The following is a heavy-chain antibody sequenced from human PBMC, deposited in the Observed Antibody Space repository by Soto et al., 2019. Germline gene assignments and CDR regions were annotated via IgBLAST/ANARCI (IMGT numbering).Heavy chain of an antibody. Sequence: GGSLRLSXVASGFSFSNYNMNWVRQAPGKGLEWLSYISSDNITKYYADSVRGRFTISRDSAKNSLYLQMNSLRDEDTAVYFCARNVDLWGQGTMVTVS. J-gene: IGHJ3*01. V-gene: IGHV3-48*02. CDR3: ARNVDL. CDR1: GFSFSNYN. CDR2: ISSDNITK. D-gene: IGHD2-21*01.